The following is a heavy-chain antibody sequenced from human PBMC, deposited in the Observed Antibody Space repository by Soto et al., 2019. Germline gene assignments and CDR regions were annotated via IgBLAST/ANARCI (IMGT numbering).Heavy chain of an antibody. J-gene: IGHJ4*02. CDR3: TRASLCGGDCSTFDY. D-gene: IGHD2-21*01. CDR2: IRSKAYGGTT. Sequence: GGSLRLSCTASGFTFGDYAMSWFRQAPGKGLEWVGFIRSKAYGGTTEYAASVKGRFTISRDDSKSIAYLQMNSLKTEDTAVYYCTRASLCGGDCSTFDYWGQGTLVTVSS. V-gene: IGHV3-49*03. CDR1: GFTFGDYA.